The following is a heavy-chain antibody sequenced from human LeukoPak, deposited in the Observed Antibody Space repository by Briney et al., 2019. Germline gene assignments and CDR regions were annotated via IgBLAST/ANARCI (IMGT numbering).Heavy chain of an antibody. J-gene: IGHJ4*02. D-gene: IGHD6-6*01. Sequence: NPSETLSLTCTVSGGSISSSSYYWGWIRQPPGKGLEWIGSIYYSGSTYYNPSLKSRVTISVDTSKNQFSLKLSSVTAADTAVYYCASLTPDGYSGSRVDYWGQGTLVTASS. V-gene: IGHV4-39*01. CDR3: ASLTPDGYSGSRVDY. CDR2: IYYSGST. CDR1: GGSISSSSYY.